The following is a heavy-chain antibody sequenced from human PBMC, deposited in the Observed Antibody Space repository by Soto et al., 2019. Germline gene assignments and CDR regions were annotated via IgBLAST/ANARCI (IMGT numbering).Heavy chain of an antibody. CDR2: IFSDNER. CDR3: ARMNVDSYQFYYAMDV. V-gene: IGHV2-26*01. D-gene: IGHD4-17*01. J-gene: IGHJ6*02. CDR1: GFSLTTGKMG. Sequence: SGHTLVNPTETLTLTCPVSGFSLTTGKMGWSWIRQPPGKALEWLAHIFSDNERSYSTSLQGRLTISKDTSGSQVVLSMTNVDPVDTATYYCARMNVDSYQFYYAMDVWGQGTTVTVSS.